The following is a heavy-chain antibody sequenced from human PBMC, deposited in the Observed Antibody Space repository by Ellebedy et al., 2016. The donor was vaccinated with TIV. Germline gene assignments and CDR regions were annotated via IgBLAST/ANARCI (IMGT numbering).Heavy chain of an antibody. J-gene: IGHJ6*02. CDR1: GFTFSSYA. CDR3: AKFRRNFYYYDMEV. CDR2: LSGSGGST. D-gene: IGHD4-11*01. Sequence: GGSLRLSXAASGFTFSSYAMSWVRQAPGKGLEWVSALSGSGGSTYYADSVKGRFTISRDNSKNTLYLQMNSLRAEDTAVYYCAKFRRNFYYYDMEVWGQGTTVTVSS. V-gene: IGHV3-23*01.